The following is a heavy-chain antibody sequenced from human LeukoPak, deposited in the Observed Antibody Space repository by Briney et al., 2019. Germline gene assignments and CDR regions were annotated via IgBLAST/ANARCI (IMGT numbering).Heavy chain of an antibody. CDR2: ISGSGTTT. D-gene: IGHD3-22*01. V-gene: IGHV3-11*04. Sequence: KAGGSLRLSCAASGLTFSDYYMTWIRQAPGKGLEWVSSISGSGTTTYSADSVRGRFTVSRDNAKNSVFLYMNSLRAEDTAVYYCAIQITMIVVGPYFDYWGQGTLVTVSS. CDR1: GLTFSDYY. J-gene: IGHJ4*02. CDR3: AIQITMIVVGPYFDY.